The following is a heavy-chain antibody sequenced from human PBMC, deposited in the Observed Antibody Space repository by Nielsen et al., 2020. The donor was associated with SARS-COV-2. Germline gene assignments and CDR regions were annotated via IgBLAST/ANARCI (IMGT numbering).Heavy chain of an antibody. CDR3: ARASEWPNYYYYYMDV. V-gene: IGHV4-4*02. CDR2: IYYSGST. Sequence: SETLSLTCAVSGGSISSSNWWSWVRQPPGKGLEWIGSIYYSGSTHYNPSLKSRVTISMDTSKNQFSLKLSSVTAADTAVYYCARASEWPNYYYYYMDVWGKGTTVTVSS. CDR1: GGSISSSNW. D-gene: IGHD3-3*01. J-gene: IGHJ6*03.